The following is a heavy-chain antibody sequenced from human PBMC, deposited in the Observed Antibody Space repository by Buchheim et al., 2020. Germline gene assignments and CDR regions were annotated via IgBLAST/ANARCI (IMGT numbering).Heavy chain of an antibody. CDR2: IYYSGST. V-gene: IGHV4-39*01. Sequence: QLQLQESGPGLVKPSETLSLTCTVSGGSISSSSYYWGWIRQPPGKGLEWIGSIYYSGSTYYNPSLKSRVTISVDTSKNQFSLKLSSVTAADTAVYYCAHYYDSSGYYYAPTRYEWGQGTL. D-gene: IGHD3-22*01. J-gene: IGHJ4*02. CDR3: AHYYDSSGYYYAPTRYE. CDR1: GGSISSSSYY.